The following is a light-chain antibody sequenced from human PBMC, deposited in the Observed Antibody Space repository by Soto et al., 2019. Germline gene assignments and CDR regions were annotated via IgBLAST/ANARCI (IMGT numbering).Light chain of an antibody. CDR3: CSYAGSSTFAV. CDR2: EVS. J-gene: IGLJ1*01. Sequence: QSVLTQAASVSGSPGQSITVSCTGTSSDVGSYNLVSWYQQHPGKAPKLMIYEVSKRPSGVSNRFSGSKSGNTASLTISGLQAEDEADYYCCSYAGSSTFAVFGTGTKVTVL. CDR1: SSDVGSYNL. V-gene: IGLV2-23*02.